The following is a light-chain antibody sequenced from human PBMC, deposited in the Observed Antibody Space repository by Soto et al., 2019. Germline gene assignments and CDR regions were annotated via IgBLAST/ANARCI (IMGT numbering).Light chain of an antibody. CDR3: QQRSNSFT. CDR1: QSVSRY. CDR2: DAS. J-gene: IGKJ4*01. V-gene: IGKV3-11*01. Sequence: EIVLTQSPATLSLSPGERATLSYRASQSVSRYLAWYQQKPGQAPRLLIYDASSRAPGIPARFSGSGSGTDFTLTISSLEPEDFAVYYCQQRSNSFTFGGGTKVEIK.